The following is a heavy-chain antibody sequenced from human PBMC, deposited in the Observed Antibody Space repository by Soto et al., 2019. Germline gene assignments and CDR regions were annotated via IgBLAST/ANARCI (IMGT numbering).Heavy chain of an antibody. D-gene: IGHD3-22*01. CDR3: ARAGYDSSGYRYYFDY. CDR1: GFTVSSSY. V-gene: IGHV3-53*01. J-gene: IGHJ4*02. Sequence: EVQLVESGGGLIQPGGSLGLSCAASGFTVSSSYMNWVRQAPGKGLEWVSVFYSGSITYYADSVKGRFTFSRDNSKNTLYLQMNSLRAEDTAVYYCARAGYDSSGYRYYFDYWGQGTLVTVSS. CDR2: FYSGSIT.